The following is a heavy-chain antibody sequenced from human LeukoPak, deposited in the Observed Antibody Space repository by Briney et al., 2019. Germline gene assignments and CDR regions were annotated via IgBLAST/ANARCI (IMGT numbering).Heavy chain of an antibody. CDR3: ARHSSGWGNLDY. J-gene: IGHJ4*02. CDR2: IYYSGST. CDR1: GGSISSSSYY. V-gene: IGHV4-39*01. Sequence: SETLSLICTVSGGSISSSSYYWGWIRQPPGKVLEWIGSIYYSGSTYYNPSLKSRVTISVDTSKNQFSLKLSSVTAADTAVYYCARHSSGWGNLDYWGQGTLVTVSS. D-gene: IGHD6-19*01.